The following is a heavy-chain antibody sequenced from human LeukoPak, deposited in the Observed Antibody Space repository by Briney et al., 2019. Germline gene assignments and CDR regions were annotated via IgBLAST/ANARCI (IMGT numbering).Heavy chain of an antibody. CDR2: IRYDGSSK. Sequence: PGGSLRLSCAAPGFTFSNYGMHWVRQAPGKGLEWVAFIRYDGSSKFYADSVQGRFTISRDNSKNTLYLQMNSLRPEDTAVYYCAKDDDVNGWYTLYFDYWGQGTLVTVSS. CDR3: AKDDDVNGWYTLYFDY. D-gene: IGHD6-19*01. V-gene: IGHV3-30*02. CDR1: GFTFSNYG. J-gene: IGHJ4*02.